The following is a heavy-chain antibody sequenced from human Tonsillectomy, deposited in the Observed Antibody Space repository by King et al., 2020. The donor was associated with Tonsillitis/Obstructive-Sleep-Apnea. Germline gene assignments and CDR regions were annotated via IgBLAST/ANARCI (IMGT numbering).Heavy chain of an antibody. CDR3: AREGEGGSGWYTDYYYGMDV. CDR1: GGSISSYY. V-gene: IGHV4-59*01. CDR2: SYYSGST. D-gene: IGHD6-19*01. Sequence: QLQESGPGLVKPSETLSLTCSVSGGSISSYYWSWIRQPPGKGLEWIGYSYYSGSTNYNPSLKSRVTISVDTSKNQFSLKLSSVTAADTAVYYWAREGEGGSGWYTDYYYGMDVWGQGTTVTVSS. J-gene: IGHJ6*02.